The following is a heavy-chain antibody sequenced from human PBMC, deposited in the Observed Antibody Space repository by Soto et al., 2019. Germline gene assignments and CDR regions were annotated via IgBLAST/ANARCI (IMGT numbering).Heavy chain of an antibody. D-gene: IGHD3-10*01. Sequence: SETLSLTCTVSGGSISSYYWSWIRQPPGKGLEWIGYIYYSGSTNYNPSLKSRVTISVDTSKNQFSLKLSSVTAADTAVYYCARGRGWFGELIYYYYYMDVWGKGTTVTVS. J-gene: IGHJ6*03. CDR2: IYYSGST. V-gene: IGHV4-59*01. CDR3: ARGRGWFGELIYYYYYMDV. CDR1: GGSISSYY.